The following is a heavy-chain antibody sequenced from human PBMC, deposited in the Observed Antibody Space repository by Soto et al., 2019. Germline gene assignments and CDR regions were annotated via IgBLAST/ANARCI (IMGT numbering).Heavy chain of an antibody. CDR2: IWYDGSNK. CDR3: ASLDIVVVVAATDYYMDV. V-gene: IGHV3-33*01. CDR1: GFTFSSYG. Sequence: GGSLRLSCAASGFTFSSYGMHWVRQAPGKGLEWVAVIWYDGSNKYYADSVKGRFTISRDNSKNTLYLQMNSLRAEDTAVYYCASLDIVVVVAATDYYMDVWGKGTTVTVSS. J-gene: IGHJ6*03. D-gene: IGHD2-15*01.